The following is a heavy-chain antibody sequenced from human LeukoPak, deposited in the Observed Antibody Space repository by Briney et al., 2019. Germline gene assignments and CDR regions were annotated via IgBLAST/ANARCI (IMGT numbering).Heavy chain of an antibody. J-gene: IGHJ5*02. D-gene: IGHD2-2*01. V-gene: IGHV6-1*01. Sequence: SQTLSLTCAISGDSFSSNSVTWNWIRQSPSRGLEWLGRTYYRSTWYNDYAVSVRGRITVDPDTSKNQFSLHLNSVTPEDTAVYYCARRLTQYDCFDPWGQGILVTVSS. CDR1: GDSFSSNSVT. CDR3: ARRLTQYDCFDP. CDR2: TYYRSTWYN.